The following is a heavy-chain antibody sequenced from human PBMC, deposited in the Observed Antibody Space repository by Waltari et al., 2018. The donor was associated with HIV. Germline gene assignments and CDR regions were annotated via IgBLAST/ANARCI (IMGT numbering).Heavy chain of an antibody. D-gene: IGHD1-26*01. CDR1: GYTFTGYY. Sequence: QVQLVQSGAEVKKPGASVKVSCKASGYTFTGYYMPWVRQAHGQGLEWMGRINPNSGGTNYAQKFQGRVTMTRDTSISTAYMELSRLRSDDTAVYYCASIVGDETEAHDAFDIWGQGTMVTVSS. CDR3: ASIVGDETEAHDAFDI. V-gene: IGHV1-2*06. J-gene: IGHJ3*02. CDR2: INPNSGGT.